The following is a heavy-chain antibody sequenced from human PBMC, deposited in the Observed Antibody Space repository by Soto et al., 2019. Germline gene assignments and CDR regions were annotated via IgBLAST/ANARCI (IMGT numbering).Heavy chain of an antibody. CDR3: AKAKGSFDHTGPDQ. Sequence: ESGGGLIQPGGSLRLSCATFGFSFSHYAMSWVRQAPGKGLEWVSGFGVDYVTYYADSVRGRFTISRDNSKNTLYLQMNSLRAEDTALYYCAKAKGSFDHTGPDQWGQGTLVTVSS. CDR2: FGVDYVT. D-gene: IGHD2-8*02. J-gene: IGHJ4*02. CDR1: GFSFSHYA. V-gene: IGHV3-23*01.